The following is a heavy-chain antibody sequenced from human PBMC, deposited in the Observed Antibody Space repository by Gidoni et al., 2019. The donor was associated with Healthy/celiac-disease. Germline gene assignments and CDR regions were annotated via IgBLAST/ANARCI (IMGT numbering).Heavy chain of an antibody. Sequence: QLQLQESGPGLVKPSETLSLTCTVSGGYIRSSSYYWGWLRQPPGTGLAWIGSIYYRGRTYYNPSLKSRVTISVDTSKNQFTLKLSSVTAADTAVYYCARHGFYDYGDPKLRRPYYFDYWGQGTLVTVSS. CDR1: GGYIRSSSYY. CDR2: IYYRGRT. J-gene: IGHJ4*02. D-gene: IGHD4-17*01. V-gene: IGHV4-39*01. CDR3: ARHGFYDYGDPKLRRPYYFDY.